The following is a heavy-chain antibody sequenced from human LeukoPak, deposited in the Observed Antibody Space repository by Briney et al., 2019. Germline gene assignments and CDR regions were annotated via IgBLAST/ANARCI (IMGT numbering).Heavy chain of an antibody. D-gene: IGHD4-17*01. CDR1: GGTFSSYA. CDR3: ARDGGRGVTRAFDY. J-gene: IGHJ4*02. CDR2: IIPISGTA. V-gene: IGHV1-69*01. Sequence: GSSVKVSCKASGGTFSSYAISWVRQAPGQGLEWMGGIIPISGTANYAQKFQGRVTITADESTSTAYMELSSLRSEDTAVYYCARDGGRGVTRAFDYWGQGTLVTVSS.